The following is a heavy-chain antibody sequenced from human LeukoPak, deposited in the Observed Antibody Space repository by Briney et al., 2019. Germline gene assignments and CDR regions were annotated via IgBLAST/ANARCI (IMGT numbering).Heavy chain of an antibody. CDR3: ARYVGLRITIFGDDGYYMDV. V-gene: IGHV1-18*01. CDR1: GYTFTSYG. Sequence: GASVKVSCKASGYTFTSYGISWVRQAPGQGLEWMGWISAYNGNTNYAQKLQGRVTMTTDTSTSTAYMELRSLRAEDTAVYYCARYVGLRITIFGDDGYYMDVWGKGTTVTVSS. J-gene: IGHJ6*03. D-gene: IGHD3-3*01. CDR2: ISAYNGNT.